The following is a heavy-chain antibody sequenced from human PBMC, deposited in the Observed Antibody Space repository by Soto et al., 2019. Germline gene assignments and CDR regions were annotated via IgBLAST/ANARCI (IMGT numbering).Heavy chain of an antibody. CDR1: GGTFSSYA. J-gene: IGHJ6*02. Sequence: EASVKVSCKASGGTFSSYAISWVRQAPGQGLEWMGGIIPIFGTANYAQKFQGRVTITADESTSTAYMELSSLRSEDTAVYYCARYPITMVRGVIIGAHYYYGMDVWGQGTTVTVSS. CDR3: ARYPITMVRGVIIGAHYYYGMDV. D-gene: IGHD3-10*01. V-gene: IGHV1-69*13. CDR2: IIPIFGTA.